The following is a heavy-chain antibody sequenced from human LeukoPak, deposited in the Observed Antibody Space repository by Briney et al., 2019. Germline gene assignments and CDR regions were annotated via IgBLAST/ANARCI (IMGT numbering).Heavy chain of an antibody. CDR3: ARDRGYYGSGSYTLN. Sequence: GGSLRLSCAASGFTFSSYSMNWVRQAPGKGLEWVSSISSSSSYIYYADSVKGRFTISRDNAKNSLYLQMNSLRAEDTAVHYCARDRGYYGSGSYTLNWGQGTLVTVSS. V-gene: IGHV3-21*01. D-gene: IGHD3-10*01. J-gene: IGHJ4*02. CDR2: ISSSSSYI. CDR1: GFTFSSYS.